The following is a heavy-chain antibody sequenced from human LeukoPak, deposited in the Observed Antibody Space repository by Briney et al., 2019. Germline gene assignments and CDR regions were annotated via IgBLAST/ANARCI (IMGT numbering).Heavy chain of an antibody. D-gene: IGHD6-19*01. J-gene: IGHJ6*02. CDR2: ISSDSNYI. CDR3: ARESSSGWYPYYYYGMDV. CDR1: GFTFSSYT. Sequence: GGSLRLSCAASGFTFSSYTMNWVRQAPGEGLEWVSSISSDSNYIYYADSVKGRFTISRDNAKNSLYLQMNSLRAEDTAVYYCARESSSGWYPYYYYGMDVWGQGTTVTVSS. V-gene: IGHV3-21*01.